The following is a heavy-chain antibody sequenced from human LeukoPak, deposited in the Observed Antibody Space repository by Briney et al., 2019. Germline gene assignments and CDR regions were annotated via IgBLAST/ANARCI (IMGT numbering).Heavy chain of an antibody. CDR1: GFTVSSNY. V-gene: IGHV3-66*02. CDR2: IYSGGST. CDR3: ARASRPPTIFGVVPGYFDY. D-gene: IGHD3-3*01. Sequence: GGSLRLSCAASGFTVSSNYMSWVRQAPGKGLESVSVIYSGGSTYYADSVKGRFTISRDNSKNTLYLQMNSLRAEDTAVYYCARASRPPTIFGVVPGYFDYWGQGTLVTVSS. J-gene: IGHJ4*02.